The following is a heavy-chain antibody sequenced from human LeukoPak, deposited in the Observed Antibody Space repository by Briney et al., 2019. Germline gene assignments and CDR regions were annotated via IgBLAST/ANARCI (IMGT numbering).Heavy chain of an antibody. CDR1: GYTFTSYY. CDR3: ARDWAGGMIVVPYYFDY. CDR2: INPSGGST. V-gene: IGHV1-46*01. J-gene: IGHJ4*02. Sequence: ASVKVSCKASGYTFTSYYMHWVRQAPGQGLEWMGIINPSGGSTSYAQKFQGRVTMTRDTSTRTVYMELSSLRSEDTAVYYCARDWAGGMIVVPYYFDYWGQGTLVTVSS. D-gene: IGHD3-22*01.